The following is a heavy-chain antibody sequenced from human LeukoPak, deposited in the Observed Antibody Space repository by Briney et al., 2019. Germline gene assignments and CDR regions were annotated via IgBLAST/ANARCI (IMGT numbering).Heavy chain of an antibody. V-gene: IGHV3-30*02. CDR3: AKEVGYSSGSLYYFDY. CDR2: IRSDGSNK. Sequence: GGSLRLSCAGSGFSFSSYGMHWVRQAPGKGLEWMAFIRSDGSNKYYADPVKGRFTISRDNSKNTLYLQMNSLRAEDTAVYYCAKEVGYSSGSLYYFDYWGQGTLVTVSS. CDR1: GFSFSSYG. D-gene: IGHD3-22*01. J-gene: IGHJ4*02.